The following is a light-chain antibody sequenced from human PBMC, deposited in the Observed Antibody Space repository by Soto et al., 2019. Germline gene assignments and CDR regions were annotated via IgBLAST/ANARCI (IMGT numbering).Light chain of an antibody. V-gene: IGKV3-15*01. J-gene: IGKJ1*01. CDR3: QQYNNWPRT. CDR2: GAS. Sequence: EIVMTQSPATLSVSPGERATLSCRASQSVSSNLAWYQQKPCQAPRLLIYGASTRATVIPARFSGSGSGTEFTLTISSLQSEDFAVYYCQQYNNWPRTFGQGTKVDIK. CDR1: QSVSSN.